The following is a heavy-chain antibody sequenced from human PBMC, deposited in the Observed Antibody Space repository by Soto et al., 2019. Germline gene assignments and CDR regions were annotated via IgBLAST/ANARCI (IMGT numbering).Heavy chain of an antibody. D-gene: IGHD6-13*01. J-gene: IGHJ5*02. V-gene: IGHV4-39*01. Sequence: PSETLSLTCTVSGGSISSSSYYWGWIRQPPGKGLEWIGSIYYSGSTYYNLSLKSRVTISVDTSKNQFSLKLSSVTAADTAVYYCARVGSIAAAGTLVWFDPWGQGTLVTVSS. CDR2: IYYSGST. CDR1: GGSISSSSYY. CDR3: ARVGSIAAAGTLVWFDP.